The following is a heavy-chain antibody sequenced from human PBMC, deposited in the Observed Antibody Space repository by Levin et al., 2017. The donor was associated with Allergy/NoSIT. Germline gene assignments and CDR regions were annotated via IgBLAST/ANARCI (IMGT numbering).Heavy chain of an antibody. J-gene: IGHJ4*02. V-gene: IGHV3-30*04. D-gene: IGHD5-12*01. CDR1: GFTFSSYA. Sequence: PGGSLRLSCAASGFTFSSYAMHWVRQAPGKGLEWVAVISYDGSNKYYADSVKGRFTISRDNSKNTLYLQMNSLRAEDTAVYYCARDHVATFDYWGQGTLVTVSS. CDR3: ARDHVATFDY. CDR2: ISYDGSNK.